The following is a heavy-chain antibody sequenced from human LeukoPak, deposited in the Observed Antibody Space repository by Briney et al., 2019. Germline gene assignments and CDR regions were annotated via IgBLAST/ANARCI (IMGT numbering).Heavy chain of an antibody. CDR2: IKQDGSEK. D-gene: IGHD4-17*01. Sequence: GGSLRLSYAASGFTFSSYAMSWVRQAPGKGLEWVANIKQDGSEKYYVDSVKGRFTISRDNAKNSLYLQMNSLRAEDTAAYYCARDPGSSLTTGHYYYYMDVWGKGTTVTVSS. V-gene: IGHV3-7*01. CDR1: GFTFSSYA. J-gene: IGHJ6*03. CDR3: ARDPGSSLTTGHYYYYMDV.